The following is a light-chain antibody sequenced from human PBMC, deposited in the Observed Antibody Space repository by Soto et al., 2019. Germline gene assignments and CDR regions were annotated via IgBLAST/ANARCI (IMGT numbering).Light chain of an antibody. CDR1: QSVGDN. V-gene: IGKV3-15*01. CDR3: QQDNDWPPMYT. J-gene: IGKJ2*01. CDR2: GAS. Sequence: EIVMTQSPVTLSVSPVERATLSCRASQSVGDNLAWYQRRPGQAPRLLIYGASNRATDIPARFSGSGSGTEFTITLSLLQSADFGVSCCQQDNDWPPMYTFGQGTKLEIK.